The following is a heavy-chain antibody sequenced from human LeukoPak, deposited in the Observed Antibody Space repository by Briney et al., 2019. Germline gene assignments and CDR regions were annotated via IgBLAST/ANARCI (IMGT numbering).Heavy chain of an antibody. Sequence: SVKVSCKASGGTFSSYAISWVRQAPGQGLEWMGGIIPIFGTANYAQKFQGGVAITADESTSTAYMELSSLRSEDTAVYYCARAARGGWFNWFDPWGQGTLVTVSS. CDR2: IIPIFGTA. D-gene: IGHD6-19*01. V-gene: IGHV1-69*13. J-gene: IGHJ5*02. CDR1: GGTFSSYA. CDR3: ARAARGGWFNWFDP.